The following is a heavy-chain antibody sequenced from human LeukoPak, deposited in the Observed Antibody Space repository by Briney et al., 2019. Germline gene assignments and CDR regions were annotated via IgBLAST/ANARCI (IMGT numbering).Heavy chain of an antibody. V-gene: IGHV3-11*04. Sequence: GGSLRLSCAASGFTFSDYYMSWIRQAPGKGLEWVSYISSSGSTIYYADSVKGRFTISRDNAKNSLYLQMNSMRAEDTAVYYCAREITMVRGVIIDYYYYYMDVWGKGTTVTVSS. CDR3: AREITMVRGVIIDYYYYYMDV. CDR2: ISSSGSTI. D-gene: IGHD3-10*01. CDR1: GFTFSDYY. J-gene: IGHJ6*03.